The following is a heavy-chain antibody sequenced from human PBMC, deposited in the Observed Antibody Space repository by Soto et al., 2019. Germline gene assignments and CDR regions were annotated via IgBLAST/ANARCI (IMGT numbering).Heavy chain of an antibody. CDR3: VRGDLIGRYYDSSGYPLSGY. V-gene: IGHV3-74*01. J-gene: IGHJ4*02. CDR1: GFTFSRYW. D-gene: IGHD3-22*01. Sequence: GGSLRLSCAASGFTFSRYWMHWVRQAPGKGLVWVSRINGNESSTSYADSVKGRFTISRDNAKNTLYLQMNSLRAEDTAVYYCVRGDLIGRYYDSSGYPLSGYWGQGTLVTVSS. CDR2: INGNESST.